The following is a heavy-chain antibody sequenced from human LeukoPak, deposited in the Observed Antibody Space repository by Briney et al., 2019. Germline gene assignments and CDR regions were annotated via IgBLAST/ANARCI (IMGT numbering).Heavy chain of an antibody. D-gene: IGHD2/OR15-2a*01. Sequence: PGGSLRLSCAASGFTFSSYSMNWVRQAPGKGLEWVSSISSSSSYIYYADSAKGRFTISRDNAKNSLYLQMDSLRAEDTAVYYCARDRNRMPLDYWGQGTLVTVSS. CDR1: GFTFSSYS. CDR2: ISSSSSYI. V-gene: IGHV3-21*01. CDR3: ARDRNRMPLDY. J-gene: IGHJ4*02.